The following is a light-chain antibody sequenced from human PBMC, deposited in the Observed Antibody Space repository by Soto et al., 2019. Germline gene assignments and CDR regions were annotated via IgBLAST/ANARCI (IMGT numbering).Light chain of an antibody. CDR1: QSVSSSY. V-gene: IGKV3-20*01. Sequence: EIVLTQSPGTLSLSPGERATLSCRASQSVSSSYLAWHQQKPGQAPRLLIYDASSRDTGIPDRFSGSGSGTDFTLTISRLEPDDFAVYYCQQYGSSPYTFGQGTRLEIK. CDR3: QQYGSSPYT. J-gene: IGKJ2*01. CDR2: DAS.